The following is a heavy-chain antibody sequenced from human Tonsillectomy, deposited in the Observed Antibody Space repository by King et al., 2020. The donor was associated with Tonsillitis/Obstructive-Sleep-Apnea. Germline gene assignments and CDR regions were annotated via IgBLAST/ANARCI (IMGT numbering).Heavy chain of an antibody. CDR2: IYYSGST. V-gene: IGHV4-59*08. D-gene: IGHD5-24*01. CDR3: ARQDGYKPPHSYYYYGMDV. CDR1: GGSISSYY. J-gene: IGHJ6*02. Sequence: QLQESGPGLVKPSETLSLTCTVSGGSISSYYWSWIRQPPGKGLEWIGDIYYSGSTNYNPSLKSRVTISVDTSKNQFSLKLSSVTAADTAVYYCARQDGYKPPHSYYYYGMDVWGQGTTVTVSS.